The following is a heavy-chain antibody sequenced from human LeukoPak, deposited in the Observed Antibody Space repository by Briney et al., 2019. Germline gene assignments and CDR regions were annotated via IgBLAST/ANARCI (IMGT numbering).Heavy chain of an antibody. J-gene: IGHJ6*02. D-gene: IGHD1-14*01. Sequence: SETLSLTCAVYGGPFSGYYWSWIRQSPGKGLEWIGEINQSGSTTYKPSLKGRVTISVDTSKNQFSLKLSSVTAADTAVYYCASTGSYIYYYYYYGMDVWGQGTTVTVSS. CDR2: INQSGST. V-gene: IGHV4-34*01. CDR1: GGPFSGYY. CDR3: ASTGSYIYYYYYYGMDV.